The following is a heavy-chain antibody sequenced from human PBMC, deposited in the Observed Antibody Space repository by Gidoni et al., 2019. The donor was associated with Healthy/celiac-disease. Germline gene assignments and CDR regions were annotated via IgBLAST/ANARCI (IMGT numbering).Heavy chain of an antibody. J-gene: IGHJ6*02. CDR2: INHSGST. CDR3: ARATGIAARPNYYYGMDV. Sequence: QVQLQQWGAGLLKPSETLSLTFAGYGGSFRGYYLSWIRQPPGKGLEWIGEINHSGSTNYTPSLKSRVTISVDTSKNQFSLKLSSVTAADTAVYYCARATGIAARPNYYYGMDVWGQGTTVTVSS. CDR1: GGSFRGYY. D-gene: IGHD6-6*01. V-gene: IGHV4-34*01.